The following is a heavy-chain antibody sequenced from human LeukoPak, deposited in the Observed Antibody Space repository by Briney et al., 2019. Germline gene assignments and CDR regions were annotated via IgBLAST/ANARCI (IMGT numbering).Heavy chain of an antibody. D-gene: IGHD3-10*01. CDR3: ARDPRPMVRGVIIYFDY. CDR1: GFSFSSYW. CDR2: INQDGSAK. J-gene: IGHJ4*02. Sequence: QAGGSLRLSCAASGFSFSSYWMSWVRQASGKGLEWVANINQDGSAKYYVDSVKGRFTISRDNAKNSLYLQMNSLSAEDTAVYYCARDPRPMVRGVIIYFDYWGQGTLVTVSS. V-gene: IGHV3-7*01.